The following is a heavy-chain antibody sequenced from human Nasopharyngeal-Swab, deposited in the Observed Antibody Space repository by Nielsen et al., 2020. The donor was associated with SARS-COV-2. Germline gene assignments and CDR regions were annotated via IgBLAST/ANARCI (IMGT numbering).Heavy chain of an antibody. CDR1: GYSFRTYG. Sequence: GESLKISCVASGYSFRTYGMSWVRQAPGKGLEWVSVISGSGGPGTTHYAESVKGRFTISRDNSKNTLYLQMNSLRGEDTAVYYCTKDANKFYGSGNFYTDYNDYWGQGTLVTVSS. CDR2: ISGSGGPGTT. V-gene: IGHV3-23*01. J-gene: IGHJ4*02. CDR3: TKDANKFYGSGNFYTDYNDY. D-gene: IGHD3-10*01.